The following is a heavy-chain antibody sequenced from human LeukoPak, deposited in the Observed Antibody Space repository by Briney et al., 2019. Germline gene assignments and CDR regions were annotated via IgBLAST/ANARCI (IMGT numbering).Heavy chain of an antibody. Sequence: GGSLRLSCAASGFTFSSYAMSWVRQAPGKGLEWVSSISGSGRSTYYADSVKGRFTISRDNSKNTLYLQMNCLRAEDTAVYYCAKSSFRLGELSPLYYYYYMDVWGKGTTVTVSS. CDR2: ISGSGRST. CDR1: GFTFSSYA. D-gene: IGHD3-16*02. J-gene: IGHJ6*03. CDR3: AKSSFRLGELSPLYYYYYMDV. V-gene: IGHV3-23*01.